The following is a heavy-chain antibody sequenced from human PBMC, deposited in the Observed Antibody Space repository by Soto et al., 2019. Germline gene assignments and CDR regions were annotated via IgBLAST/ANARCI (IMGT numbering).Heavy chain of an antibody. CDR2: ISDSGISI. CDR1: GFAFYNYA. V-gene: IGHV3-23*01. CDR3: AKDARRTGLLGQWVG. Sequence: EEQLLESGGGLIQPGGSLRLSCAASGFAFYNYAMAWVRQAPGKGLEWVSGISDSGISIYYTDSVKGRFIISRDNSKNTLFLQMDSLRGEDAALYYCAKDARRTGLLGQWVGWGQGTLVTVSS. J-gene: IGHJ4*02. D-gene: IGHD1-26*01.